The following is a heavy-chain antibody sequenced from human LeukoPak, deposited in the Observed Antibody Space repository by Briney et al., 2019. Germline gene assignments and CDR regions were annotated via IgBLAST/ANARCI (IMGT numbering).Heavy chain of an antibody. CDR1: GFTFSSYG. D-gene: IGHD2-21*01. J-gene: IGHJ4*02. CDR2: ISGGAGST. CDR3: ANSQYYSFDY. Sequence: QPGGSLRLSCAASGFTFSSYGMSWVRQAPGKGLEWVSGISGGAGSTYYADSVKGRFTISRDNSKNTLYLQMNSLRAEDTAVYYCANSQYYSFDYWGQGTLVTVSS. V-gene: IGHV3-23*01.